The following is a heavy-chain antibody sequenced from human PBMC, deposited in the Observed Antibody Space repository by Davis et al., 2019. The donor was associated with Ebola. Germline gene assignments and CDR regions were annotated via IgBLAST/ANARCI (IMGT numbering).Heavy chain of an antibody. Sequence: SETLSLTCAVSGGSISSDGYSWSWIRQPPGKGLEWIGYIYYSGSTYYNPSLKSRVTISVDTSKNQFSLKLSSVTAADTAVYYCARVRENYSSSTDYWGQGTLVIVSS. J-gene: IGHJ4*02. CDR1: GGSISSDGYS. CDR2: IYYSGST. D-gene: IGHD6-6*01. V-gene: IGHV4-30-4*07. CDR3: ARVRENYSSSTDY.